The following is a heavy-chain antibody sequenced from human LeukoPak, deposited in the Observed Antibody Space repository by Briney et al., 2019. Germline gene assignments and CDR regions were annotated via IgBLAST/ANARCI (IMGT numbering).Heavy chain of an antibody. Sequence: GGSLRLSCAASGFTFSSYGMNWVRQAPGKGLEWVSSISSSSTYIYYADSVKGRFTISRDNAKNSLYLQMNSLRAEDTAVYYCARLAEPYYFDYWGQGTLVTVSS. CDR1: GFTFSSYG. J-gene: IGHJ4*02. CDR2: ISSSSTYI. CDR3: ARLAEPYYFDY. V-gene: IGHV3-21*01.